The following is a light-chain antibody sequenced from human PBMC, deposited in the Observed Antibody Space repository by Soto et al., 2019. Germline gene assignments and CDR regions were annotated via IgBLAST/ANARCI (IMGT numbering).Light chain of an antibody. CDR3: QQYATSPIT. Sequence: ENVLTQSPGTLSLSPGERATRSCRASQSVGRNYLAWFQQKSGQAPRLVIYGASSRAAGIPDRLSGSGSGTDFTLTISRLEPEDFAVYYCQQYATSPITFGQGTRLEIK. CDR1: QSVGRNY. J-gene: IGKJ5*01. CDR2: GAS. V-gene: IGKV3-20*01.